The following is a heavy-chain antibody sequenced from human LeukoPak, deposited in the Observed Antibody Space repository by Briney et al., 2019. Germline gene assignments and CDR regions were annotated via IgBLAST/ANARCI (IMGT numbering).Heavy chain of an antibody. CDR2: ISSSGSTI. Sequence: GGSLRLSCAASGFTFSSYNMNWVRQAPGKGLEWVSYISSSGSTIYYADSVKGRFTISRDNAKNSLYLQMNSLRAEDTAVYYCAELGITMIGGFWGKGPTVTISS. V-gene: IGHV3-48*04. CDR1: GFTFSSYN. D-gene: IGHD3-10*02. J-gene: IGHJ6*04. CDR3: AELGITMIGGF.